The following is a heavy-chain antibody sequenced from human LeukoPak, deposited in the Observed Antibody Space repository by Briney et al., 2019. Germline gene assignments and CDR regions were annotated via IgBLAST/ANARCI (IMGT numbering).Heavy chain of an antibody. Sequence: ASVKVSCKASGGTFTSYAISWVRQAPGHGLEWMGRIIPILGIANYAQKFQGRVTITADKSTSTAYMELSSLRSEDTAVYYCARPAYCSGGSCYALYFDYWGQGTLVTVSS. CDR3: ARPAYCSGGSCYALYFDY. CDR2: IIPILGIA. V-gene: IGHV1-69*04. J-gene: IGHJ4*02. CDR1: GGTFTSYA. D-gene: IGHD2-15*01.